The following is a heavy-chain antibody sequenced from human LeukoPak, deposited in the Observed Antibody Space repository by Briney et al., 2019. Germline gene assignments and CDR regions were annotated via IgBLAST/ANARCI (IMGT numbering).Heavy chain of an antibody. CDR1: GFPVGSDY. CDR3: ARDKVYYYDTSGYSYYWYCDL. Sequence: GGSLRLSCAASGFPVGSDYMSWVRQAPGKGLEWVSVIYSGGSTYYADSVKGRFTISRDNSKNTLYLQMNSLRAEDTAVYYCARDKVYYYDTSGYSYYWYCDLCGSGTLVTVSS. CDR2: IYSGGST. J-gene: IGHJ2*01. D-gene: IGHD3-22*01. V-gene: IGHV3-66*01.